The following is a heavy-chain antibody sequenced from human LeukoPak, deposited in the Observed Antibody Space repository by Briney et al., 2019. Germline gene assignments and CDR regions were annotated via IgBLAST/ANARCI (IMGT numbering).Heavy chain of an antibody. CDR1: GYTFAGYF. CDR2: INPNSGGT. Sequence: ASVKVSCKTSGYTFAGYFVHWVRQAPGQGLEWMGWINPNSGGTNYTQNFQGRVTITRNTSITTAYMELSKLTSDDTALYYCAKDQGYGSGGYSFDYWGQGTRVTVSS. V-gene: IGHV1-2*02. CDR3: AKDQGYGSGGYSFDY. D-gene: IGHD3-10*01. J-gene: IGHJ4*02.